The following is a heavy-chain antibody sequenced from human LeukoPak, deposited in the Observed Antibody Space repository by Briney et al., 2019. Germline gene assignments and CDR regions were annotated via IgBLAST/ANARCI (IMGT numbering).Heavy chain of an antibody. J-gene: IGHJ4*02. V-gene: IGHV4-59*01. CDR1: GGAISSYY. CDR2: IYYSGST. Sequence: PSETLSLTCTVSGGAISSYYWSWIRQPPGKGLEWIGYIYYSGSTNYNPSLKSRVTISVATSKNQFSLKLSSVTAADTAVYYCAIGYSYGFDYWGQGTLVTVSS. D-gene: IGHD5-18*01. CDR3: AIGYSYGFDY.